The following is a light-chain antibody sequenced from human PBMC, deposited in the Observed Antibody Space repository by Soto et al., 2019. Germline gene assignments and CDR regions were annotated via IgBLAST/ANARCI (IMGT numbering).Light chain of an antibody. J-gene: IGLJ1*01. Sequence: SYELTQPPSVSVAPEKTARLTCGGDNIGSKRVHWYRQKPGQAPVLVIYYDSDRPSGIPERFSGSNSGNTATLTINRVEAGDEADYYCQVWDITTDHYVFGTATNFTVL. CDR2: YDS. V-gene: IGLV3-21*04. CDR3: QVWDITTDHYV. CDR1: NIGSKR.